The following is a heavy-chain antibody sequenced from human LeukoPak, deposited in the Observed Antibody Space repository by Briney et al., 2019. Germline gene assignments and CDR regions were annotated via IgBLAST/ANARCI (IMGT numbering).Heavy chain of an antibody. V-gene: IGHV1-2*02. CDR3: ARGSLAIFDWLDS. D-gene: IGHD3-3*02. CDR1: GYTFTGHY. J-gene: IGHJ5*01. Sequence: ASVKVSCKASGYTFTGHYMHWVRQAPGQGLEWMGWINPNTGDTNYAQKFQDRVSMTRRTSINTAYMELHRLRSDDTALYYCARGSLAIFDWLDSWGQGTLATVSS. CDR2: INPNTGDT.